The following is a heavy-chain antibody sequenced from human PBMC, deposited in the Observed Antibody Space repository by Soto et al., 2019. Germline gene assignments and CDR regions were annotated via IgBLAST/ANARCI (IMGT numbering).Heavy chain of an antibody. Sequence: RGSLLLSCASSGFSISTYWMDWVRQAPGKGLVWVSRINSDGSSTSYADSVKGRFTISRDNAKNTLYLQMNSLRGEDTAVYFCARDKYSSSSYYFYYVMDVWGQGTPVTVSS. V-gene: IGHV3-74*01. CDR1: GFSISTYW. J-gene: IGHJ6*02. D-gene: IGHD6-13*01. CDR3: ARDKYSSSSYYFYYVMDV. CDR2: INSDGSST.